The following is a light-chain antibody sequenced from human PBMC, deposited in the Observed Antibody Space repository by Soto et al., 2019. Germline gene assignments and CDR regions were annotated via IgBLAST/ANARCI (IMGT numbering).Light chain of an antibody. J-gene: IGLJ1*01. V-gene: IGLV2-11*01. CDR2: DVS. CDR3: CSYAGSPRYV. Sequence: QSALTQPRSVSGSPGQSVTISCTGTSSDVGYYNYVSWYQQHPGKAPKVMIYDVSERPSGVPDRFSGSKSGNTASLTISGLQSEYEADYYCCSYAGSPRYVFGTGTKLTVL. CDR1: SSDVGYYNY.